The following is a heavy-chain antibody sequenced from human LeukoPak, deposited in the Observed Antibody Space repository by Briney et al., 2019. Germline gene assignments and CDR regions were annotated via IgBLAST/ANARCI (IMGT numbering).Heavy chain of an antibody. CDR2: INPNSSGT. Sequence: ASVKVSCKASGYTFTGYYMHWVRQAPGQGLEWMGWINPNSSGTNYAQQFQGRVTMIRDTSISTAYMELSRLRSDDTAVYYCARARGTVTTENYWGQGTLVTVSS. D-gene: IGHD4-17*01. CDR1: GYTFTGYY. J-gene: IGHJ4*02. V-gene: IGHV1-2*02. CDR3: ARARGTVTTENY.